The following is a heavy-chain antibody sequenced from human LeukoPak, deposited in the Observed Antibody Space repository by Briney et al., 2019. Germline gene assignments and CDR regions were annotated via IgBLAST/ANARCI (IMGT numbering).Heavy chain of an antibody. J-gene: IGHJ4*02. CDR1: GFTFRSYW. Sequence: GGSLRLSCAASGFTFRSYWMTWVRQAPGKGLEWVANIKQDGSEKHYVDSVKGRFTISRDNTKNSLYLQLNSLRAEDTAVYYCARDLLYGDYVGAYFDYWGQGALVTVSS. D-gene: IGHD4-17*01. CDR3: ARDLLYGDYVGAYFDY. CDR2: IKQDGSEK. V-gene: IGHV3-7*01.